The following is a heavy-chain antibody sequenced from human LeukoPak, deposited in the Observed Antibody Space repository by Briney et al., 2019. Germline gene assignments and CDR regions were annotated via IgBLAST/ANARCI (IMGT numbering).Heavy chain of an antibody. Sequence: PGGSLRLSCAASGFTFSSYAMSWVRQAPGKGLEWVSAISGSGGSTYYADSVMGRFTISRDNSKNTLYLQMNSLRAEDTAVYYCAKDPRDYDSSGYETDYWGQGTLVTVSS. D-gene: IGHD3-22*01. CDR3: AKDPRDYDSSGYETDY. CDR1: GFTFSSYA. V-gene: IGHV3-23*01. CDR2: ISGSGGST. J-gene: IGHJ4*02.